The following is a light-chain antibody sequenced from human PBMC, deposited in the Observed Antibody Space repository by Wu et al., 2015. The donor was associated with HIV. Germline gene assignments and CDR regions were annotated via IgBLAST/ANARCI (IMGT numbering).Light chain of an antibody. CDR2: AAS. V-gene: IGKV1-8*01. J-gene: IGKJ3*01. CDR1: QGISSY. Sequence: AIRITQSPSSLSASTGDRVTITCRASQGISSYLAWYQQKPGKAPKLLIYAASTLQSGVPSRFSGSGSGTDFTLTISCLRSEDFATYYCQQYYSYPFTFGPGTKVDIK. CDR3: QQYYSYPFT.